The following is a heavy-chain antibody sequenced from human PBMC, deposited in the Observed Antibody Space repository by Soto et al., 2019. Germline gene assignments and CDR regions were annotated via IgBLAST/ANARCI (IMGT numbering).Heavy chain of an antibody. J-gene: IGHJ4*02. CDR3: ARVWGTYFGSGSFSSYFDY. D-gene: IGHD3-10*01. CDR2: IYYSGST. V-gene: IGHV4-59*01. CDR1: GGSIGHYY. Sequence: PSETLSLTCTVSGGSIGHYYWSWIRQPPGEGLEWIGYIYYSGSTNYNPSLKSRVTISIDTSKNQFSLKLSSVTAADTAVYYCARVWGTYFGSGSFSSYFDYWGQGALVTVSS.